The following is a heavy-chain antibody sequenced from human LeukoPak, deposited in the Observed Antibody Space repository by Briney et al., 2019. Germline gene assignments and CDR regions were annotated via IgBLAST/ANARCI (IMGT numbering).Heavy chain of an antibody. CDR3: ARERHAYDTSGYYYHYYYYGMDV. V-gene: IGHV3-30*04. CDR2: ISNDGKTT. D-gene: IGHD3-22*01. Sequence: GGSLRLSCAASGFNFNSHGLQWVRQAPGQGLEWVAIISNDGKTTDYADSVKGRFTISRDNSENTLFLQMSGLRVEDTAVYYCARERHAYDTSGYYYHYYYYGMDVWGPGTTVTVSS. J-gene: IGHJ6*02. CDR1: GFNFNSHG.